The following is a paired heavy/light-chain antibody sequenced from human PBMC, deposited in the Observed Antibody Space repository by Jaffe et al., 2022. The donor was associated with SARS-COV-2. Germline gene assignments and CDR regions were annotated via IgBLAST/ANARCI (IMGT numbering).Heavy chain of an antibody. V-gene: IGHV3-9*01. J-gene: IGHJ6*02. CDR1: GFTFDYFA. Sequence: ELQLVESGGGLVQPGRSLRLSCVASGFTFDYFAMHWVRQVPGRGLEWVSGISWNGDSIAYADSVKGRFTISRDNAQNSLYLQMNSLRAEDTALYYCAKDIRSRWLQSPMFSYGLDVWGQGTTVTVSS. CDR3: AKDIRSRWLQSPMFSYGLDV. CDR2: ISWNGDSI. D-gene: IGHD5-12*01.
Light chain of an antibody. CDR1: SSDVGAYDL. CDR3: CSYGGSSTYWM. V-gene: IGLV2-23*01. CDR2: EGS. Sequence: QSALTQPASVSGSPGQSITISCTGTSSDVGAYDLVSWYQHHPGKAPKLLIYEGSKRPSGALYRFSGSKSGNTASLTISGLQAEDEADYYCCSYGGSSTYWMFGGGTKVTVL. J-gene: IGLJ3*02.